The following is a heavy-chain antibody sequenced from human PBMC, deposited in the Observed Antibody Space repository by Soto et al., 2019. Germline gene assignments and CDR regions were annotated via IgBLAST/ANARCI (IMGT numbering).Heavy chain of an antibody. CDR3: ARDLHYYDSSGYYRDY. CDR2: ISSSSSYI. D-gene: IGHD3-22*01. J-gene: IGHJ4*02. CDR1: GFTFSSYS. Sequence: VQLVESGGGLVKPGGSLRLSCAASGFTFSSYSMNWVRQAPGKGLEWVSSISSSSSYIYYADSVKGRFTISRDNAKNSLYLQMNSLRAEDTAVYYCARDLHYYDSSGYYRDYWGQGTLVTVSS. V-gene: IGHV3-21*01.